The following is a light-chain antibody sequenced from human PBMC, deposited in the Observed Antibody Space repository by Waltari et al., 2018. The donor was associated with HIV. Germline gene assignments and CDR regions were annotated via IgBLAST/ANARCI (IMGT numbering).Light chain of an antibody. V-gene: IGLV1-51*01. CDR2: DNN. Sequence: QSVLTQPPSVSAAPGQKVTISCSGSTSNIGNNIVSCYQQFPGTAPKLLIYDNNKRPSGIPDRFSGSKSGTSATLGITGLQTGDEADYYCGTWDSSLSAGVFGGGTKLTVL. J-gene: IGLJ3*02. CDR3: GTWDSSLSAGV. CDR1: TSNIGNNI.